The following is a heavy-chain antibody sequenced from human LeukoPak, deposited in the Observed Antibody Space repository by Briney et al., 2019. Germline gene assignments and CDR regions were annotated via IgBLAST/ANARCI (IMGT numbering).Heavy chain of an antibody. V-gene: IGHV3-23*01. J-gene: IGHJ4*02. D-gene: IGHD5-24*01. CDR3: ANGRDGYNFDY. Sequence: GGSLRLSCAASRFTFSSYAMSWVRQAPGKGLEWVSAISGSGGSTYYTDSVKGRFTISRDNSKNTLYPQMNSLRAEDTAVYYCANGRDGYNFDYWGQGTLVTVSS. CDR1: RFTFSSYA. CDR2: ISGSGGST.